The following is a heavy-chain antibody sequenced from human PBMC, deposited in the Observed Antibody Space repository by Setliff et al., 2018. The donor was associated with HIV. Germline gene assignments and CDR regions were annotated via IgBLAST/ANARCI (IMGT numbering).Heavy chain of an antibody. CDR3: ARFVPRYCSGGSCYPPLFDY. Sequence: SETLSLTCTVSGGSIGVDCWSWIRQPPGKGLEWIGYIYSHGITRYNPSLKSRVTISLDTSKIEFSLTLKSVTAADTAVYYCARFVPRYCSGGSCYPPLFDYWGQGTLFTVSS. J-gene: IGHJ4*02. V-gene: IGHV4-4*09. CDR1: GGSIGVDC. CDR2: IYSHGIT. D-gene: IGHD2-15*01.